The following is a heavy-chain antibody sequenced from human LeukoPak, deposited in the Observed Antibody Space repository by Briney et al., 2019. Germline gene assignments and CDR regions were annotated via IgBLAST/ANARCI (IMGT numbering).Heavy chain of an antibody. V-gene: IGHV1-8*02. CDR3: AVYYYGSGSHYNSDTFDI. CDR1: GYTFTSYD. CDR2: MNPNSGNT. J-gene: IGHJ3*02. D-gene: IGHD3-10*01. Sequence: ASVKVSCKASGYTFTSYDINWVRQATGRGLEWMGWMNPNSGNTDYAQKLQGRVTMTTDTSTSTAYMELRSLRSDDTAVYYCAVYYYGSGSHYNSDTFDIWGQGTMVTVSS.